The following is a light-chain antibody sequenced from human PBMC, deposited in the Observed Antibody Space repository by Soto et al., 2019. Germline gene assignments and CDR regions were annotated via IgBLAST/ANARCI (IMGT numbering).Light chain of an antibody. CDR1: QSISRW. CDR2: TTS. J-gene: IGKJ1*01. CDR3: QQYKVYSWS. V-gene: IGKV1-5*03. Sequence: DIHLTQSPSTLSASVGDRITITCRASQSISRWLAWYQQKPGKAPKLLIYTTSSLESGVPSRFSGSGSGTDSPPTYSSLQLVVFATYSSQQYKVYSWSFAQGTKVKIK.